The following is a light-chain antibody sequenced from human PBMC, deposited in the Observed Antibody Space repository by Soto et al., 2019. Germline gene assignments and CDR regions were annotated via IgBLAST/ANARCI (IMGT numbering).Light chain of an antibody. CDR3: QSYDSSLSAI. J-gene: IGLJ2*01. Sequence: QSALTQPPSVSGAPGQRVTISCTGSSSIIGAGYDVHWYQQLPGTAPKLLIYGNSNRPSGVPDRFSGSKSGTSASLAITGLQAEDEADYYCQSYDSSLSAIFGGGTKLTVL. V-gene: IGLV1-40*01. CDR2: GNS. CDR1: SSIIGAGYD.